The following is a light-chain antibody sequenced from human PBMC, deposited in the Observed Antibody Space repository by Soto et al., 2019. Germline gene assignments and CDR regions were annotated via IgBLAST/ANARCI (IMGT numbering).Light chain of an antibody. CDR3: QQYGDLPLT. CDR2: GAS. CDR1: QTDITSH. J-gene: IGKJ2*01. Sequence: IVLTQSPDTLSLSHGERVTLSCRASQTDITSHVAWYRQQPGQPPRILIQGASSRATGVADRFSGDGSEKDFTLTLSRLDSEEFAVYFCQQYGDLPLTFGRGTRLE. V-gene: IGKV3-20*01.